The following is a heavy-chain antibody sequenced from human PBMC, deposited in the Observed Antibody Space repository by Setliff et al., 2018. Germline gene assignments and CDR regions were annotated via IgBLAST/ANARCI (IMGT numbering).Heavy chain of an antibody. CDR1: GGSISSSGYY. V-gene: IGHV4-39*07. D-gene: IGHD3-22*01. CDR2: IYYRGST. Sequence: PSETLSLTCTVSGGSISSSGYYWGWIRQPPGKGLEWIGSIYYRGSTYYNPSLKSRVTMSVDASKNQLSLKLSSVTAADTAAYYCARGDSSGYYYILFDFWGQGTLVT. CDR3: ARGDSSGYYYILFDF. J-gene: IGHJ4*02.